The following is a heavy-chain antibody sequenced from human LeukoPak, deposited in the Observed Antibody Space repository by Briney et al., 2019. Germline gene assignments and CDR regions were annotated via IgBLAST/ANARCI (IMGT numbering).Heavy chain of an antibody. D-gene: IGHD3-10*01. CDR3: ARKFGETLDY. J-gene: IGHJ4*02. CDR1: GYIFTGQD. CDR2: ISAYNGNT. Sequence: ASVKVSCKASGYIFTGQDMHWVRQAPGQGLEWMGWISAYNGNTNYAQKLQGRVTMTTDTSTSTAYMELRSLRSDDTAVYYCARKFGETLDYWGQGTLVTVSS. V-gene: IGHV1-18*01.